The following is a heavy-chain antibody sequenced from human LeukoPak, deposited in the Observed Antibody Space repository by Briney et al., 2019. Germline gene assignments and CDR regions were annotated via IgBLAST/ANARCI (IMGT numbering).Heavy chain of an antibody. D-gene: IGHD4-23*01. CDR3: ARYIFGGGNSYYCDS. CDR1: GFTFSNYA. Sequence: GSLRLSCAASGFTFSNYAMSWVRQAPGKGLEWVSAIGGGGGTYYADSVKGRFTISRDNSRNTLYLQMNSLRAEDTAIYYCARYIFGGGNSYYCDSWGQETLVTVSS. J-gene: IGHJ4*02. V-gene: IGHV3-23*01. CDR2: IGGGGGT.